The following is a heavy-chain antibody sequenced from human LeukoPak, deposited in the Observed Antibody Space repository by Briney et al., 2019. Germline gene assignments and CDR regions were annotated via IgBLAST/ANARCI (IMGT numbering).Heavy chain of an antibody. Sequence: GSSVKVSCKASGGTFSSYAISWVRQAPGQGLEWMGGISPIFGTANYAQKFQGRVTITADESTSTAYMELSSLRSEDTAVYYCASNDIVVVPAAPAKPFDYWGQGTLVTVSS. CDR3: ASNDIVVVPAAPAKPFDY. CDR2: ISPIFGTA. J-gene: IGHJ4*02. D-gene: IGHD2-2*01. CDR1: GGTFSSYA. V-gene: IGHV1-69*01.